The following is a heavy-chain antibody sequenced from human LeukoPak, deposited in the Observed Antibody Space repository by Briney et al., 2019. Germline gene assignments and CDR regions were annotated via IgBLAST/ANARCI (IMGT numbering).Heavy chain of an antibody. J-gene: IGHJ4*02. V-gene: IGHV4-30-2*01. D-gene: IGHD6-13*01. Sequence: SQTLSLTCTVSGGSISSGGYYWSWIRQPPGKGLEWIGYIYHSGSTYYNPSLKSRVTISVDRSKNQFSLKLSSVTAADTAVYYCARCFRQQLPFFDYWGQGTLVTVSS. CDR3: ARCFRQQLPFFDY. CDR1: GGSISSGGYY. CDR2: IYHSGST.